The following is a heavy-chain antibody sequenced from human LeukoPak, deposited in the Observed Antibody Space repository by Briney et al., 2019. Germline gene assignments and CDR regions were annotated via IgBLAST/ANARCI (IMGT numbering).Heavy chain of an antibody. J-gene: IGHJ5*02. Sequence: SETLSLTCAVYGGSFSGYYWSWIRQPPGKGLEWIGEINHSGSTNYNPSLKSRVTISVDTSKNQFSLKLSSVTAADTAVYYCARARYSSIGTWGQGTLVTVSS. CDR2: INHSGST. V-gene: IGHV4-34*01. CDR3: ARARYSSIGT. D-gene: IGHD6-13*01. CDR1: GGSFSGYY.